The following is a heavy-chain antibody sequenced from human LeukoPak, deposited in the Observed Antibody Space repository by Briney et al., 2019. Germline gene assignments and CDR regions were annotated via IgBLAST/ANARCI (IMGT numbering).Heavy chain of an antibody. Sequence: GGSLRLSCAASGFNVITNDMTWVRQAPGKGLEWVSVLYSDGNTQYADSVQGRFTISRDNSKNTLYLEMNSLSPDDTAVYYCARGVEPLAANTLAYWGQGTLVTVSS. V-gene: IGHV3-53*01. CDR2: LYSDGNT. J-gene: IGHJ4*02. CDR3: ARGVEPLAANTLAY. D-gene: IGHD1-14*01. CDR1: GFNVITND.